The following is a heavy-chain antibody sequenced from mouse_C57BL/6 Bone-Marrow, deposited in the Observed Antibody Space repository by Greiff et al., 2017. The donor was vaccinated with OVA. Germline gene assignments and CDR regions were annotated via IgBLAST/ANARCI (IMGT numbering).Heavy chain of an antibody. D-gene: IGHD1-1*01. CDR2: IHPSDSDT. Sequence: QVQLKQPGAELVKPGASVKVSCKASGYTFTSYWMHWVKQRPGQGLEWIGRIHPSDSDTNYNQKFKGKATLTVDKSSSTAYMQLSSLTSEDSAVYYCALFITTARGFAYWGQGTLVTVSA. J-gene: IGHJ3*01. V-gene: IGHV1-74*01. CDR3: ALFITTARGFAY. CDR1: GYTFTSYW.